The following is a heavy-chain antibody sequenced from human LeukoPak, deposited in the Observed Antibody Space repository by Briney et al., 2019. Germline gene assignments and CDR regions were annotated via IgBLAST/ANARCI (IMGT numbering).Heavy chain of an antibody. CDR1: GYTLTELS. J-gene: IGHJ6*03. V-gene: IGHV1-24*01. CDR2: FDPEDGET. CDR3: ARGPVLLWFGELFRGYYYYYMDV. D-gene: IGHD3-10*01. Sequence: GASVKVSCKVSGYTLTELSMHWVRQAPGKGLEWMGGFDPEDGETIYAQKFQGRVTITRDTSASTAYMELSSLRSEDTAVYYCARGPVLLWFGELFRGYYYYYMDVWGKGTTVTISS.